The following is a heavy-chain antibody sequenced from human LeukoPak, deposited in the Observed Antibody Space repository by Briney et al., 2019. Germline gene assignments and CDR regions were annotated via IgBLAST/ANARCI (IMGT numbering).Heavy chain of an antibody. D-gene: IGHD3-22*01. J-gene: IGHJ3*02. CDR2: IYHSGST. V-gene: IGHV4-38-2*02. CDR1: GYSISSGYY. Sequence: KPSETLSLTCTVSGYSISSGYYWGWIRQPPGKGLEWIGSIYHSGSTYYSPSLKSRVTISVDTSKNQFSLKLSSVTAADTAVYYCARAGYYYDSSGYSRWDDAFDIWGQGTMVTVSS. CDR3: ARAGYYYDSSGYSRWDDAFDI.